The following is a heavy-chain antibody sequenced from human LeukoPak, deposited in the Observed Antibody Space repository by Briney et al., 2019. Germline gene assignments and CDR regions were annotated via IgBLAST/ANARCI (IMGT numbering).Heavy chain of an antibody. CDR1: GGSISSSSYY. J-gene: IGHJ4*02. Sequence: SETLSLTCTVSGGSISSSSYYWGWIRQPPGKGLEWIGSIYYSGSTYYNPSLKSRVTISVDTSKNQFSLKLSSVTAADTAVYYCARLMITVVIDYWGQGTLVTVSS. V-gene: IGHV4-39*07. D-gene: IGHD4-23*01. CDR2: IYYSGST. CDR3: ARLMITVVIDY.